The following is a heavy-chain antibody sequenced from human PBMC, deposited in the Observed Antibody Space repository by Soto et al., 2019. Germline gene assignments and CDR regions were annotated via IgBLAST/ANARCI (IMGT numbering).Heavy chain of an antibody. CDR2: IYYSGST. CDR1: GGSISSYY. D-gene: IGHD3-9*01. Sequence: SETLSLTCTVSGGSISSYYWSWIRQPPGKGLEWIGYIYYSGSTNYNPSLKSRVTISVDTSKNQFSLKLSSVTAADTAVYYCAREFDSNDAFDIWGQGTMVTVSS. J-gene: IGHJ3*02. CDR3: AREFDSNDAFDI. V-gene: IGHV4-59*01.